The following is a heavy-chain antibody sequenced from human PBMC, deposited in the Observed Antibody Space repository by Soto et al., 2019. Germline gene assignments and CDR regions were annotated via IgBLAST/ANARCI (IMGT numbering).Heavy chain of an antibody. V-gene: IGHV4-31*03. Sequence: QVQLQESGPGLVKPSQTLSLTCTVSGGSISSGGYYWSWIRQHPGKGLEWIGYIYYSGSTYYNPSLKSRVTISVDTSKNQFSLKLSSVTAADTAVYYCASRYGSGGSCYYGPFDYWGQGTLVTVSS. CDR1: GGSISSGGYY. J-gene: IGHJ4*02. D-gene: IGHD2-15*01. CDR2: IYYSGST. CDR3: ASRYGSGGSCYYGPFDY.